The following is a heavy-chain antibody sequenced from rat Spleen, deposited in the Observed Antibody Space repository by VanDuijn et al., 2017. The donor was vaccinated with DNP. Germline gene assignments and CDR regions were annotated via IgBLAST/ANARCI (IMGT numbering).Heavy chain of an antibody. D-gene: IGHD1-3*01. Sequence: QVQLKESGPGLVQPSQTLSLTCTVSGLSLTSNSVSWIRQPPGKGLEWMGVIWSNGNTDYNSAIKSRLSISRDTSKSQVLLKMNSLQTEDTATYYCASTLVNYGTYGYYAMDAWGQGTSVTVSS. V-gene: IGHV2-47*01. CDR1: GLSLTSNS. CDR3: ASTLVNYGTYGYYAMDA. CDR2: IWSNGNT. J-gene: IGHJ4*01.